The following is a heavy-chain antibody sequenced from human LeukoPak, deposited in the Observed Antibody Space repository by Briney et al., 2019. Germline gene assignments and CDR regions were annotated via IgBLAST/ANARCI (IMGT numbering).Heavy chain of an antibody. CDR1: GFTFRSYV. Sequence: PGGSLRLSCAVSGFTFRSYVMSWVRQAPGKGLEWVSIISGSGSSTDYADSVKGRFTISRDNSKNTLYLQMNSLRTEDTAVYYCAKDRGYCSGGSCYFIDYWGQGTLVTVSS. D-gene: IGHD2-15*01. CDR3: AKDRGYCSGGSCYFIDY. J-gene: IGHJ4*02. V-gene: IGHV3-23*01. CDR2: ISGSGSST.